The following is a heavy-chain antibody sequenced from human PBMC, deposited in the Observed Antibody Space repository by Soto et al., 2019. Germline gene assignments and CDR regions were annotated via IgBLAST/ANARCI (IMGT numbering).Heavy chain of an antibody. D-gene: IGHD3-9*01. CDR1: GFTFSSYA. J-gene: IGHJ4*02. V-gene: IGHV3-23*01. CDR2: ISGSGGST. Sequence: GGSLRLSCAASGFTFSSYAMSWVRQAPGKGLEWVSAISGSGGSTYYADSVKGRFTISRDNSKNTLYLQMNSLRAEDTAVYYWAKDRPRLRYQINYYFDYWGQGTLVTVSS. CDR3: AKDRPRLRYQINYYFDY.